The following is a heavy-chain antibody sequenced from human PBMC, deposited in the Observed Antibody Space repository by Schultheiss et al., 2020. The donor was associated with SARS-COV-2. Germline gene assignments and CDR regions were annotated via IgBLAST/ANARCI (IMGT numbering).Heavy chain of an antibody. CDR1: GFTFTSYA. CDR2: ISSSSSYT. V-gene: IGHV3-21*01. CDR3: ARDRVLGSGWYPPTRGYYYYYGMDV. Sequence: GGSLRLSCAASGFTFTSYAMNWVRQTPGKGLEWVSSISSSSSYTNYADSVKGRFTISRDNAKNTLYLQMNSLRAEDTAVYYCARDRVLGSGWYPPTRGYYYYYGMDVWGQGTTVTVSS. D-gene: IGHD6-19*01. J-gene: IGHJ6*02.